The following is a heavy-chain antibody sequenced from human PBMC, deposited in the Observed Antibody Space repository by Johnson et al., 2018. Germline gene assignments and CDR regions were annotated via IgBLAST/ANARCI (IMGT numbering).Heavy chain of an antibody. CDR1: GFTFSGSA. CDR3: TSEGY. Sequence: VQLVESGGGLVQXGGSLKLXCAASGFTFSGSAMHWVRQASGKGLEWIGRIRSKANSYATAYDASVKGRFTISSDDSKNTAYLQMNSLKTEDTAVYYCTSEGYWGQGTLVTVSS. J-gene: IGHJ1*01. CDR2: IRSKANSYAT. V-gene: IGHV3-73*01.